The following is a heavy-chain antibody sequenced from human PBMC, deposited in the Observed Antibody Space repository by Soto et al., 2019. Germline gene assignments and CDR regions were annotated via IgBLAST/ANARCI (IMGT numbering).Heavy chain of an antibody. CDR2: IYYSGST. CDR3: ARARDTAMVWGRYYFDY. D-gene: IGHD5-18*01. V-gene: IGHV4-31*03. J-gene: IGHJ4*02. CDR1: GGPISSGGYY. Sequence: SETLSLTCPVSGGPISSGGYYWSWIRQHPGKGLEWIGYIYYSGSTYYNPSLKSRVTISVDTSKNQFSLKLSSVTAADTAVYYCARARDTAMVWGRYYFDYWGQGTLVTVSS.